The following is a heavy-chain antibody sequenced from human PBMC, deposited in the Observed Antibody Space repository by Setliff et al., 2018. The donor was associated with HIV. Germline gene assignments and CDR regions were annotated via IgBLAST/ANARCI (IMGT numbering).Heavy chain of an antibody. CDR1: GGSIEFISYY. J-gene: IGHJ2*01. Sequence: SETLSLTCSVSGGSIEFISYYWGWIRQPPGKGLAWIGSVYYSGSTYYNPSLKSRLTISVDTSTNKFSLKLSSVTAADTAVYYCARHQGKYYDSSGYSGWFFDLWGRGTLVTVSS. D-gene: IGHD3-22*01. CDR2: VYYSGST. V-gene: IGHV4-39*01. CDR3: ARHQGKYYDSSGYSGWFFDL.